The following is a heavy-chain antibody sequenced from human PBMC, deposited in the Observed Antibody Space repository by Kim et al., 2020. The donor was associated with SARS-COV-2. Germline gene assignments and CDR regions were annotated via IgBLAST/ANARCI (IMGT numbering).Heavy chain of an antibody. CDR1: GFSFRTYV. V-gene: IGHV3-30*18. CDR3: AKYIDNTGWKRPIDP. Sequence: GGSLRLSCTASGFSFRTYVMHWVRQAPGKGLEWVAIISNDGSEKYYADSVKGRFTISRDNSKNTVYLRMNSLTGEDTAVYYCAKYIDNTGWKRPIDPWGQGTLVTVSS. D-gene: IGHD6-19*01. CDR2: ISNDGSEK. J-gene: IGHJ5*02.